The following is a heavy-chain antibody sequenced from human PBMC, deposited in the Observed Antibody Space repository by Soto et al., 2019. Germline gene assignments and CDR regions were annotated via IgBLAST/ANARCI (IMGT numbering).Heavy chain of an antibody. Sequence: TLSLTCTVSGGSISSGDYYWSWIRQPPGKGLEWIGYIYYSGSTYYNPSLKSRVTISVDTSKNQFSLKLSSVTAADTAVYYCAREGTDCTNGVCYRGPFDPWGQGTLVTVSS. V-gene: IGHV4-30-4*01. CDR1: GGSISSGDYY. CDR2: IYYSGST. D-gene: IGHD2-8*01. J-gene: IGHJ5*02. CDR3: AREGTDCTNGVCYRGPFDP.